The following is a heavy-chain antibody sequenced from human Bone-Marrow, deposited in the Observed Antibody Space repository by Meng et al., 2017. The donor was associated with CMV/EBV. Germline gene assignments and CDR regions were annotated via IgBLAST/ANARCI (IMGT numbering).Heavy chain of an antibody. J-gene: IGHJ4*02. D-gene: IGHD3-10*01. Sequence: EVQLLESXXGLVQXGGSLRLSXSASGFTFSSYAMSWVRQAPGKGLEWVSAISGSGGSTYYADSVKGRFTISRDNSKNTLYLQMNSLRAEDTAVYYCAKVPGKVRGAHSDYWGQGTLVTVSS. CDR3: AKVPGKVRGAHSDY. CDR2: ISGSGGST. V-gene: IGHV3-23*01. CDR1: GFTFSSYA.